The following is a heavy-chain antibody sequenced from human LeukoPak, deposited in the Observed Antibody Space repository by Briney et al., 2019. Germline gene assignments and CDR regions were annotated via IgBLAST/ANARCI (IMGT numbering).Heavy chain of an antibody. CDR3: ARQAGPYYMDV. J-gene: IGHJ6*03. CDR1: GFTFSADT. Sequence: GGSLRLSCAASGFTFSADTMNWVRQAPGKGLEWVSSIGRSGNYIYHADSVKGRFTISRDNAKNSLYLQMSSLRAEDTAVYYCARQAGPYYMDVWGKGTTVTVSS. D-gene: IGHD6-13*01. V-gene: IGHV3-21*01. CDR2: IGRSGNYI.